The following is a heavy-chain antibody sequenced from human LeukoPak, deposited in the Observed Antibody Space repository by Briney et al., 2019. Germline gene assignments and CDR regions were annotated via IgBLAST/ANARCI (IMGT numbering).Heavy chain of an antibody. J-gene: IGHJ6*02. CDR3: ARTFSTGPGERSYYYGMDV. D-gene: IGHD3-9*01. V-gene: IGHV1-69*04. CDR1: GGTFSSYA. CDR2: IIPILGIA. Sequence: SVKVSCKASGGTFSSYAISWVRQAPGQGLEWMGRIIPILGIANYAQKFQGRVTITADKSTSTAYMELSSLRSEDTAVYYCARTFSTGPGERSYYYGMDVWDQGTTVTVSS.